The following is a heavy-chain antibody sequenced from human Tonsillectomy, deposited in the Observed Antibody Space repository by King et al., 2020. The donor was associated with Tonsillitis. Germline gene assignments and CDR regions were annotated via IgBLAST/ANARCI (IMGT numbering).Heavy chain of an antibody. Sequence: VQLVESGGGLVKPGGSLRLSCAASGFTFSNAWMSWVRQAPGKGLEWVGRIKSKTDGGTTDYAAPVKGRFTISRDDSKNTLYLQMNSLKTEDTAVYYCTTASSSGMLRRKHYAFDIWGQRTMVTVSS. J-gene: IGHJ3*02. CDR2: IKSKTDGGTT. V-gene: IGHV3-15*01. CDR3: TTASSSGMLRRKHYAFDI. CDR1: GFTFSNAW. D-gene: IGHD6-19*01.